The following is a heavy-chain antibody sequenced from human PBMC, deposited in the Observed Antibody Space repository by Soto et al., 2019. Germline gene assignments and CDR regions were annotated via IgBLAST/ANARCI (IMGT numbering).Heavy chain of an antibody. CDR2: IYYSGST. CDR1: GGSISSSSYY. V-gene: IGHV4-39*07. Sequence: SETLSLTCTVSGGSISSSSYYWGWIRQPPGKGLEWIGSIYYSGSTYYNPSLKSRVTISVDTSKNQFSLKLSSVTAADTAVYYCARENQNWNYSLDYYYYGMDVWGQGTTVTVSS. CDR3: ARENQNWNYSLDYYYYGMDV. J-gene: IGHJ6*02. D-gene: IGHD1-7*01.